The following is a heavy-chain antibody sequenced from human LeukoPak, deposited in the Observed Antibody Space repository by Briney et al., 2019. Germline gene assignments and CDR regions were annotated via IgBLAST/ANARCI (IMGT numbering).Heavy chain of an antibody. V-gene: IGHV4-34*01. D-gene: IGHD5-12*01. J-gene: IGHJ5*02. CDR2: INHSGST. CDR3: ARAPVIDSGYDH. CDR1: GGSFSGYY. Sequence: SETLSLTCAVYGGSFSGYYWSWIRQPPGKGLEWIGEINHSGSTNYNPSLKSRVTISVDTSKNQFSLKLSSVTAADTAVYYCARAPVIDSGYDHWGQGTLVTVSS.